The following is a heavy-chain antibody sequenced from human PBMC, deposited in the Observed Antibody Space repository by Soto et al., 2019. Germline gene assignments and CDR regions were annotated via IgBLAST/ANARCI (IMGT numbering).Heavy chain of an antibody. Sequence: GGSLRLCCAASGVTFSSYAISWVRQAPGKGLEWVSAISGSGGSTYYADSVKGRFTISRDNSKNTLYLQMNSLRAEDTAVYYCAKFAGDYRGRMDVWGQGTTVTVSS. CDR1: GVTFSSYA. D-gene: IGHD4-17*01. V-gene: IGHV3-23*01. CDR3: AKFAGDYRGRMDV. CDR2: ISGSGGST. J-gene: IGHJ6*02.